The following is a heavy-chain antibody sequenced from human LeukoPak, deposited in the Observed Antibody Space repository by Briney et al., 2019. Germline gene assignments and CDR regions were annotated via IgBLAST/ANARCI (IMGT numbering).Heavy chain of an antibody. Sequence: GGSLRLSCAASGFTFSSYSMNWVRQAPGKGLEWVSYISGSTSTIYYADSVKGRFTISRDNSKNTLYLQMSSLRSEDTAVYYCARVGVGATAGFDYWGQGTLVTVSS. V-gene: IGHV3-48*01. CDR2: ISGSTSTI. J-gene: IGHJ4*02. CDR1: GFTFSSYS. CDR3: ARVGVGATAGFDY. D-gene: IGHD1-26*01.